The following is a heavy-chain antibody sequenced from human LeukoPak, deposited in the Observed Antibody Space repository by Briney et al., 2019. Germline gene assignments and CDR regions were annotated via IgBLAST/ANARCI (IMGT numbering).Heavy chain of an antibody. CDR2: IYYSGST. CDR3: AGGDFKIAVAGTPHRY. D-gene: IGHD6-19*01. Sequence: SETLSLTCTVSGGSISSGDYYWSWICQPPGKGLEWIGYIYYSGSTYYNPSLKSRVTISVDTSKNQFSLKLSSVTAADTAVYYCAGGDFKIAVAGTPHRYWGQGTLVTVSS. CDR1: GGSISSGDYY. J-gene: IGHJ4*02. V-gene: IGHV4-30-4*01.